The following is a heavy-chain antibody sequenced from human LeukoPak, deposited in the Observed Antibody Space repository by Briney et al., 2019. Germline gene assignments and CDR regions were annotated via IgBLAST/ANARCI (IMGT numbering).Heavy chain of an antibody. Sequence: SETLSLTCIVSGYPISSGYHWGWIRQPPGKGLEWIGSIYHSGSTYYNPSLKSRVTISVDTSKNQFSLKLSSVTAADTAVYYCPIVVVAATPQNYYFDYWGQGTLVTVSS. CDR1: GYPISSGYH. CDR3: PIVVVAATPQNYYFDY. D-gene: IGHD2-15*01. V-gene: IGHV4-38-2*02. J-gene: IGHJ4*02. CDR2: IYHSGST.